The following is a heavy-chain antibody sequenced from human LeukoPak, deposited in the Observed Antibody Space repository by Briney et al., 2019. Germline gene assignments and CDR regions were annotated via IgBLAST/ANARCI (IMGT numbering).Heavy chain of an antibody. J-gene: IGHJ6*03. Sequence: SETLSLTCAVYGGSFSGYYWSWIRQPAGKGLEWIGHIYTSGSTNYNPSLKSRVTMSVDTSKNQFSLKLSSVTAADTAVYYCARGGNYGFYSYMDVWDKGTTVTVSS. D-gene: IGHD1-7*01. V-gene: IGHV4-59*10. CDR3: ARGGNYGFYSYMDV. CDR2: IYTSGST. CDR1: GGSFSGYY.